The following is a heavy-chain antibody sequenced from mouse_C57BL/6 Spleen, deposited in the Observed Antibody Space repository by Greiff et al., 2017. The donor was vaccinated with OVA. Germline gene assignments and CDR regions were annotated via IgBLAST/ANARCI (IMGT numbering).Heavy chain of an antibody. V-gene: IGHV10-1*01. CDR2: IRSKSNNYAT. D-gene: IGHD1-1*01. CDR1: GFSFNTYA. J-gene: IGHJ3*01. Sequence: EVKLVESGGGLVQPKGSLKLSCAASGFSFNTYAMNWVRQAPGKGLEWVARIRSKSNNYATYYADSVKDRFTISRDDSESMLYLQMNNLKTEDTAMYYCVSGYYGTGFAYWGQGTLVTVSA. CDR3: VSGYYGTGFAY.